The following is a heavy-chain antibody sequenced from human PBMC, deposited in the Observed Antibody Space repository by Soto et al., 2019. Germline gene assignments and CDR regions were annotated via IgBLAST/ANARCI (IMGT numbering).Heavy chain of an antibody. J-gene: IGHJ6*02. CDR3: ARARFTIFGVVIIPHYYYYGMDV. CDR2: IIPIFGTA. V-gene: IGHV1-69*01. CDR1: GGTFSSYA. D-gene: IGHD3-3*01. Sequence: QVQLVQSGAEVKKPGSSVKVSCKASGGTFSSYAISWVRQAPGQGLEWMGGIIPIFGTANYAQKFQGRVTITADESTSTAYMELRSLRSEDTAVYYCARARFTIFGVVIIPHYYYYGMDVWGQGTTVTVSS.